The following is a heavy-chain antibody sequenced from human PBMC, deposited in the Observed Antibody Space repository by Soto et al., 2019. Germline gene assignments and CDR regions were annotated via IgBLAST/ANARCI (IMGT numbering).Heavy chain of an antibody. Sequence: GASVKVSCKVSGYTLTELSMHWVRQAPGKGLEWMGGFDPEDGETIYAQKFQGRVTMTEDTSTDTAYMELSSLRSEDTAVYYCATSYLSAGSWYSYYYYGMDVWGQGTTVTVSS. D-gene: IGHD6-13*01. V-gene: IGHV1-24*01. CDR3: ATSYLSAGSWYSYYYYGMDV. CDR2: FDPEDGET. J-gene: IGHJ6*02. CDR1: GYTLTELS.